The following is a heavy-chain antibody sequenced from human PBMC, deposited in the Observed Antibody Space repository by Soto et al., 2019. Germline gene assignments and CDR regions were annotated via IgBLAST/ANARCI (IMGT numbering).Heavy chain of an antibody. CDR3: ARRNGPLYARYYYDMDV. CDR2: IYYSGYT. V-gene: IGHV4-39*01. J-gene: IGHJ6*02. D-gene: IGHD4-17*01. Sequence: QLQLQESGPGLVKPSETLSLTCTVSGGSISSSSYYWGWIRQPPGKGLEWIGSIYYSGYTYYNPSLKSRVTISVDTSKNQFSLKLSSVTAADTAVYYCARRNGPLYARYYYDMDVWGQGTTVTVSS. CDR1: GGSISSSSYY.